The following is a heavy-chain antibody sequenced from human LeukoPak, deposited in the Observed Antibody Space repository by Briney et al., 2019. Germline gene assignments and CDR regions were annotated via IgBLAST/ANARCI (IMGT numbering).Heavy chain of an antibody. J-gene: IGHJ6*03. CDR3: ARKGIAVAGLSYYYYMDV. CDR1: GYTFSSYW. Sequence: GESLKISCSGSGYTFSSYWIGWVRQMPGGGLEWLGIIYPGDSNTRYSPSFEGQVTISADESSSTAYLRWSSLKASDTAMYYCARKGIAVAGLSYYYYMDVWGKGTTVTVSS. CDR2: IYPGDSNT. V-gene: IGHV5-51*01. D-gene: IGHD6-19*01.